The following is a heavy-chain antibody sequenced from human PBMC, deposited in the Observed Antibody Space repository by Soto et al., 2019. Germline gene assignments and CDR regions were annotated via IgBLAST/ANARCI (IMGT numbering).Heavy chain of an antibody. J-gene: IGHJ6*02. D-gene: IGHD2-8*01. CDR1: GYTFTSYA. V-gene: IGHV1-2*04. Sequence: GASVKVSCKASGYTFTSYAIHWVRQAPGQRLEWMGWINPKSGGTSTAQKFQGWVTMTTDTSISTASMELTRLTSDDTAIYYCARGDSTDCSNGVCSFFYNHDMDVWGQGTTVTVSS. CDR2: INPKSGGT. CDR3: ARGDSTDCSNGVCSFFYNHDMDV.